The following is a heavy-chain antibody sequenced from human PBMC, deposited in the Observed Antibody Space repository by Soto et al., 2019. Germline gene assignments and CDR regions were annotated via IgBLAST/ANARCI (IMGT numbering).Heavy chain of an antibody. CDR3: AIGCSVRPYYYYGMDV. V-gene: IGHV4-31*03. Sequence: TLSLTCPVSGGSITTGGYYWSWIRQNPGRGLEWIVYMYFSGSTYYNSSHKRRLTTTIATAKNKFSLRLISATAPDRTAVHRAIGCSVRPYYYYGMDVWGQGTTVTVSS. D-gene: IGHD3-10*02. CDR1: GGSITTGGYY. CDR2: MYFSGST. J-gene: IGHJ6*02.